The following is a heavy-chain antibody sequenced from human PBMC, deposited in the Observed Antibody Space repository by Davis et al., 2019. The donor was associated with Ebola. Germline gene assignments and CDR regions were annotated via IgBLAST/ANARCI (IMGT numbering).Heavy chain of an antibody. J-gene: IGHJ6*02. Sequence: SLKISCAASGFSFDDYAMHWVRQAPGKGLEWVSGISWSSATKVYADSVKGRFTISRDNTKNSLYLQMYSLRTEDTALYYCARSTAPYYYGMDVWGQGTTVTVSS. CDR2: ISWSSATK. CDR3: ARSTAPYYYGMDV. D-gene: IGHD2-21*02. V-gene: IGHV3-9*01. CDR1: GFSFDDYA.